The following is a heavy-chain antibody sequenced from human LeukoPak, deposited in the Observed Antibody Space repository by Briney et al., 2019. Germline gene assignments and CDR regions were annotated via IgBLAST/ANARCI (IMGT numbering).Heavy chain of an antibody. J-gene: IGHJ4*02. Sequence: PGGSLRLSCAASGFTFSSYWMHWVRQAPGKGLVWVSRINSDGSSTSYADSVKGRFTISRDNAKNTLYLQMNSLRAEDTAVYYCARPGYSYGYFGYWGQGTLVTGSS. CDR2: INSDGSST. D-gene: IGHD5-18*01. V-gene: IGHV3-74*01. CDR3: ARPGYSYGYFGY. CDR1: GFTFSSYW.